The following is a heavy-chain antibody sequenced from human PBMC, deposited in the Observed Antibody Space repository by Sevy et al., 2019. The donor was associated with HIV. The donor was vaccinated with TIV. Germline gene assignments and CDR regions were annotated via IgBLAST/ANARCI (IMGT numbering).Heavy chain of an antibody. Sequence: SETLSLTCTVSGGSISSYYWSWIRQPPGKGLEWIGYIYYSGSTNYNPSLKSRVTISVDTSKNQFSLKLSSVTAADTAVYYCARDRPITIFGVVMDGNYYMDVWGKGTTVTVSS. CDR1: GGSISSYY. CDR3: ARDRPITIFGVVMDGNYYMDV. CDR2: IYYSGST. V-gene: IGHV4-59*01. J-gene: IGHJ6*03. D-gene: IGHD3-3*01.